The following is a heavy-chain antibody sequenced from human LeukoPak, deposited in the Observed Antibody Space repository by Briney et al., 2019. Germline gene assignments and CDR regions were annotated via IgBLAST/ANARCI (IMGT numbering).Heavy chain of an antibody. CDR3: ARLGYGGGVDY. V-gene: IGHV4-59*08. Sequence: PSETLSLTCTVSGGSISSYYWSWIRQPPGRGLEWIGYIYYSGSTSYNPSLKSRVTISVDTSKNQFSLKLSSVTAADTAVYYCARLGYGGGVDYWGQGTLVTVSS. J-gene: IGHJ4*02. CDR2: IYYSGST. CDR1: GGSISSYY. D-gene: IGHD4-23*01.